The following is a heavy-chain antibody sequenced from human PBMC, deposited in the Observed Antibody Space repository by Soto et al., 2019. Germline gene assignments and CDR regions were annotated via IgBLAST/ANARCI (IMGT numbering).Heavy chain of an antibody. CDR1: GGTFSSYA. D-gene: IGHD3-9*01. CDR3: ARVFILGNRDGYPNGPPSAFDI. J-gene: IGHJ3*02. V-gene: IGHV1-69*13. CDR2: IIPIFGTA. Sequence: SVKVSCKASGGTFSSYAISWVRQAPGQGLEWMGGIIPIFGTANYAQKFQGRVTITADESTSTAYMELSSLRSEDTAVYYCARVFILGNRDGYPNGPPSAFDIWGQGTMVTVSS.